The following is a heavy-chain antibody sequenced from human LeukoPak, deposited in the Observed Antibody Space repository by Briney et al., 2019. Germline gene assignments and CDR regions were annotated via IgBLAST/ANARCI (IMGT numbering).Heavy chain of an antibody. CDR1: GYTFTSYD. CDR3: ARGALYDSSGYYPEDFDY. D-gene: IGHD3-22*01. CDR2: MNPNSGNT. Sequence: GASVKVSCKASGYTFTSYDINWVRQATGQGLEWMGWMNPNSGNTGYAQKFQGRVTMTRNTSISTAYMELSSLRSEDKAVYYCARGALYDSSGYYPEDFDYWGQGTLVTVSS. J-gene: IGHJ4*02. V-gene: IGHV1-8*01.